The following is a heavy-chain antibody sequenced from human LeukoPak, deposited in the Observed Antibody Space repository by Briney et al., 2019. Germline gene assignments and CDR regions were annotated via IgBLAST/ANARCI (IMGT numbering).Heavy chain of an antibody. CDR1: GFTFSNYA. CDR2: IKPKTDGETT. D-gene: IGHD2-21*01. V-gene: IGHV3-15*07. CDR3: ITPLPYSAQ. Sequence: PGRSLRLSCAASGFTFSNYAMHWVRQAPGKGLEWVGRIKPKTDGETTEYAAPVKGRFSISRDDSKNMLYLQMNSLKTEDTAVYYCITPLPYSAQGGQGTLVTVSS. J-gene: IGHJ4*02.